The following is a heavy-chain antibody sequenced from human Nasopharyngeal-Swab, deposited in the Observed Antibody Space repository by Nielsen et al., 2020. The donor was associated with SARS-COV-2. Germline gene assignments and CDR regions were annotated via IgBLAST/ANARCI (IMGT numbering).Heavy chain of an antibody. J-gene: IGHJ4*02. CDR1: GYTFATYT. V-gene: IGHV1-3*01. Sequence: ASVKVSCKASGYTFATYTMQWVRQAPGQRLESMGWINAGNGLTKYSQKFQGRVTISRDTSASTAYMELSSLRSDDTAVYYCARFTTTGNLDYWGQGTLVTVSS. D-gene: IGHD1-1*01. CDR3: ARFTTTGNLDY. CDR2: INAGNGLT.